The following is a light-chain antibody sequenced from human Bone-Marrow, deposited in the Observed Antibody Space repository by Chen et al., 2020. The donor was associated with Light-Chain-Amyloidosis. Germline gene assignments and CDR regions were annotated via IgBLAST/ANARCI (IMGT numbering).Light chain of an antibody. CDR3: QTWGTGILV. V-gene: IGLV4-69*01. CDR2: LNSDGSH. CDR1: SGHSSYA. Sequence: QLVLTQSPSASASLGASVKLTCTLSSGHSSYAIAWHQQQPEKGPRYLMKLNSDGSHGKGDGIPDRFSGSSSGAERYLTISSLQSEDEADYYCQTWGTGILVFGTGTKVTVL. J-gene: IGLJ1*01.